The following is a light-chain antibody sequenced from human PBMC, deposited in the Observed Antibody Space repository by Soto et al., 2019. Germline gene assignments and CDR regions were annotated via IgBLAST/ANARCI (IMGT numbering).Light chain of an antibody. CDR1: SSDVGGFNR. CDR3: SSFTSSRTPHVV. CDR2: EVS. V-gene: IGLV2-18*02. Sequence: QSVLTQPPSVSGSPGQSVTISCTGTSSDVGGFNRVSWYQQPPGTAPKLMIYEVSNRPSGVPDRFSGSKSGNTASLTISGLQAEDEANYFCSSFTSSRTPHVVFGGGTKLTVL. J-gene: IGLJ2*01.